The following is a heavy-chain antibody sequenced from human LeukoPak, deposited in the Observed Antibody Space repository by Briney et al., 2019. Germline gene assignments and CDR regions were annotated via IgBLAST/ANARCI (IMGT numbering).Heavy chain of an antibody. CDR2: IYYDGSKK. CDR3: ARGDKSSGWYFLDY. J-gene: IGHJ4*02. D-gene: IGHD6-19*01. Sequence: GGSLRLSCATSGFTFRNYGMHWVRQAPGKGLEWVAIIYYDGSKKYYSDSVEGRFTISRDNSNTVYLQMNSLRVEDTAVYYCARGDKSSGWYFLDYCGRGTLVTVSS. V-gene: IGHV3-33*01. CDR1: GFTFRNYG.